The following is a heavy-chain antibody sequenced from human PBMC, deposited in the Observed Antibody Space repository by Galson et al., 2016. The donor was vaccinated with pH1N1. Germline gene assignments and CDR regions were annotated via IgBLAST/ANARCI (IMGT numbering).Heavy chain of an antibody. V-gene: IGHV7-4-1*02. CDR3: ARETPSPSPTVLRYFDWSRGLSAFDM. CDR2: INTKTGNP. Sequence: SVKVSCKASGFTFSNHGINWVRQAPGQGLEWMGWINTKTGNPTYAQGFTGRFVFSLDTSVNTAYLQINSLQADDTAVYYCARETPSPSPTVLRYFDWSRGLSAFDMWGRGILVTVSS. D-gene: IGHD3-9*01. CDR1: GFTFSNHG. J-gene: IGHJ3*02.